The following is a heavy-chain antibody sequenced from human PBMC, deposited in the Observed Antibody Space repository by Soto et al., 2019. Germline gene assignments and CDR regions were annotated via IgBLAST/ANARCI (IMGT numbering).Heavy chain of an antibody. D-gene: IGHD3-10*01. CDR3: ASHGSGSYYPSSYYYYYYGMDV. J-gene: IGHJ6*02. CDR2: IIPIFGTA. Sequence: QVQLVQSGAEVKKPGSSVKVSCKASGGTFSSYAISWVRQAPGQGLEWMGGIIPIFGTANYAQKFQGRVTITADESTSTAYRELSSLRSEDTAVYYCASHGSGSYYPSSYYYYYYGMDVWGQGTTVTVSS. CDR1: GGTFSSYA. V-gene: IGHV1-69*12.